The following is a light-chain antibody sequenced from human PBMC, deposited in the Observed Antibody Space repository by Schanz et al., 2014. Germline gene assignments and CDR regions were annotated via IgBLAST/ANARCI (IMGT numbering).Light chain of an antibody. V-gene: IGKV3-20*01. CDR3: QQYGSSPIT. J-gene: IGKJ5*01. CDR1: QSISSSY. CDR2: DAS. Sequence: EIVLTQSPGTLSLSPGERATLSCRASQSISSSYLAWYQQKPGQAPSLLIYDASNRATGIPARFSGSGSGTDFTLTISRLEPEDFAEYYCQQYGSSPITFGQGTRLEIK.